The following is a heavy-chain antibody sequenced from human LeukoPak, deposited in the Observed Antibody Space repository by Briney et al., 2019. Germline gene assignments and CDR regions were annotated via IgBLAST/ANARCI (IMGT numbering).Heavy chain of an antibody. CDR1: GFTFSNYW. V-gene: IGHV3-7*01. J-gene: IGHJ4*02. D-gene: IGHD6-19*01. CDR3: ATGGGWYFDY. Sequence: GGSLRLSCAASGFTFSNYWMNWVRQAPGKGVEWVASIGQDGSENYYVDSVKGRFTISRDNAKNSLYLQMNSLRVEDTAVYYCATGGGWYFDYWGQGALITASS. CDR2: IGQDGSEN.